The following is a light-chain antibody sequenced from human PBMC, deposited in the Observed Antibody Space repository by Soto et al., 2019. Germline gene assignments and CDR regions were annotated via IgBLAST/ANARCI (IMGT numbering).Light chain of an antibody. V-gene: IGKV3-11*01. CDR2: DAS. Sequence: PGARATLSCRASQRVTTFLAWYQQKPGQAPRLLIYDASKRATGIPARFSGSGSGTDFTLTISSLEPEDFAVYYCQQRTNWPLTFGGGTKVEIK. CDR3: QQRTNWPLT. J-gene: IGKJ4*01. CDR1: QRVTTF.